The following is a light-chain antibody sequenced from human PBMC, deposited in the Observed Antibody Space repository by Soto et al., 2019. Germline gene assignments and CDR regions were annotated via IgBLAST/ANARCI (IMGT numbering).Light chain of an antibody. V-gene: IGLV1-47*02. CDR3: AAWDDNLNAYV. Sequence: QSVLTQPPSASSTPGQTVTISCSGSTSNIGTFYVYWYQHLPGTAPKLLIYLGDQRASGVSDRFSGSKSGTSASLAINGLRSDDEADYYCAAWDDNLNAYVFGRGIKLTGL. J-gene: IGLJ1*01. CDR1: TSNIGTFY. CDR2: LGD.